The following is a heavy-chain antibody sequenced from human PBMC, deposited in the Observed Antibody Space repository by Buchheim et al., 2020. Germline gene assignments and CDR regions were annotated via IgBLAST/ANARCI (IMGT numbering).Heavy chain of an antibody. V-gene: IGHV3-23*04. Sequence: VQLVESGGGLVKPGGSLRLSCAASGFTFSDYYMSWIRQAPGKGLEWVSAISGSGGSTYYADSVKGRFTISRDNSKNTLYLQMNSLRAEDTAVYYCASSRSGDSALPHFDYWGQGTL. J-gene: IGHJ4*02. D-gene: IGHD2-21*02. CDR1: GFTFSDYY. CDR2: ISGSGGST. CDR3: ASSRSGDSALPHFDY.